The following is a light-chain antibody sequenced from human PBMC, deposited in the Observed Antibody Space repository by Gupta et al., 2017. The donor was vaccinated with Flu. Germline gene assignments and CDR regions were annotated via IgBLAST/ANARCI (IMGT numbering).Light chain of an antibody. Sequence: PSSLSASVGDSVTISCRASQSISTSLGWYQQKPGKAPKLLISTASNLQSGVPSRFSGSGSGADLTLSIRSLQPEDLATYYCQQTYSSSWTFGQGTKVEL. J-gene: IGKJ1*01. CDR3: QQTYSSSWT. V-gene: IGKV1-39*01. CDR1: QSISTS. CDR2: TAS.